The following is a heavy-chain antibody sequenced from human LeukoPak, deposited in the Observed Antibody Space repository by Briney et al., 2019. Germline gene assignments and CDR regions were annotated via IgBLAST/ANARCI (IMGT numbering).Heavy chain of an antibody. D-gene: IGHD6-19*01. J-gene: IGHJ4*02. Sequence: ASVKVSCTASGVTFSSYAISWVRQAPGQGLECMGRIIPIFGIANYAQTFQGRVTITADKSTSTAYMELSSLRSEDTAVYYCARDLLERGIAVAFFDFWGQGTLVTVSS. CDR1: GVTFSSYA. CDR2: IIPIFGIA. V-gene: IGHV1-69*04. CDR3: ARDLLERGIAVAFFDF.